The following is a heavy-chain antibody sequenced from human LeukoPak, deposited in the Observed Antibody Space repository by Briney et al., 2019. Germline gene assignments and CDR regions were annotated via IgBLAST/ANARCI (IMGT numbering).Heavy chain of an antibody. Sequence: PGGSLRLSCAASGFTFSSYAMSWVRQAPGKGLEWVSAISDSGGSTYYADSVKGRFTISRDNSKNTLYLQMNSLRAEDTAVYYCAKTGLYSSVGGCYADGFAPWGQGTLVTVSS. J-gene: IGHJ5*02. D-gene: IGHD2-15*01. CDR3: AKTGLYSSVGGCYADGFAP. V-gene: IGHV3-23*01. CDR2: ISDSGGST. CDR1: GFTFSSYA.